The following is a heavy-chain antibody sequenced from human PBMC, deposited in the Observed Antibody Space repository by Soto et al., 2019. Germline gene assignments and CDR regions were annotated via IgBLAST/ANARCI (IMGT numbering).Heavy chain of an antibody. CDR2: ISSSSSYI. CDR3: ARGEDIVVVPAVRPFDY. CDR1: GFTFSSYS. Sequence: PGGSLRLSCAASGFTFSSYSMNWVRQAPGKGLERVSSISSSSSYIYYADSVKGRFTISRDNAKNSLYLQMNSLRAEDTVVYFCARGEDIVVVPAVRPFDYWGQGTLVTVSS. D-gene: IGHD2-2*01. J-gene: IGHJ4*02. V-gene: IGHV3-21*01.